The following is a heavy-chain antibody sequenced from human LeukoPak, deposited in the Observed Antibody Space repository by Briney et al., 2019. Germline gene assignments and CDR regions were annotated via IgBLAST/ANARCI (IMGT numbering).Heavy chain of an antibody. CDR3: AREANYYDSSGAWEG. D-gene: IGHD3-22*01. CDR2: MNPNSGNT. CDR1: GYTFTGYY. Sequence: ASVKVSCKASGYTFTGYYMHWVRQAPGQGLEWMGWMNPNSGNTGYAQKFQGRVTMTRNTSISTAYMELSSLRSEDTAVYYCAREANYYDSSGAWEGWGQGTLVTVSS. J-gene: IGHJ4*02. V-gene: IGHV1-8*02.